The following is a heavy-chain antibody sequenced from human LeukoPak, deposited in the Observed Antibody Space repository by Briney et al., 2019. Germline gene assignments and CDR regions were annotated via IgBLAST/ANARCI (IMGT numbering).Heavy chain of an antibody. CDR3: AKSPTGTWLGVDY. Sequence: GGSLRLSCVASGFTFSTYAMSWVRQAPGKGLEWVSTYRGSGGSTHYADSVKGRFTISRDNSKNTLYLQMNSLRAEDTAVYYCAKSPTGTWLGVDYWGQGTLVTVSS. CDR2: YRGSGGST. D-gene: IGHD1-1*01. V-gene: IGHV3-23*01. CDR1: GFTFSTYA. J-gene: IGHJ4*02.